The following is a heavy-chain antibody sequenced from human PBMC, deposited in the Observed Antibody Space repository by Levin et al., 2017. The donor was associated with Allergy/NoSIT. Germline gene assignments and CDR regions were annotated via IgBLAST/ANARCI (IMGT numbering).Heavy chain of an antibody. V-gene: IGHV3-23*01. CDR1: GFSFSKLA. Sequence: GGSLRLSCAASGFSFSKLAMSWVRQAPGKGLEWVSTFSASGPYYADSVKGRFTISRDNSRNTLSLEMNNLRDEDTAGYYCAKDHESMGYPTFDCWGQGTQVTVSS. D-gene: IGHD3-22*01. J-gene: IGHJ4*02. CDR3: AKDHESMGYPTFDC. CDR2: FSASGP.